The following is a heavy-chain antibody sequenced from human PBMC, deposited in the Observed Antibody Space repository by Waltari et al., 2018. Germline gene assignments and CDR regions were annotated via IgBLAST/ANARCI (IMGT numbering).Heavy chain of an antibody. CDR2: ISGSGGST. J-gene: IGHJ4*02. V-gene: IGHV3-23*01. Sequence: EVQVLESGGGFVQPGVSLRLSCAASGFIFSSFAMSWVRQAPGKGLEWVSSISGSGGSTYYADSVKGRFTISRDNSKNTLYLQMSSLRAEDTAVYYCAKPLLAHDIQDALSYWGQGTLVIVSS. CDR1: GFIFSSFA. CDR3: AKPLLAHDIQDALSY. D-gene: IGHD3-9*01.